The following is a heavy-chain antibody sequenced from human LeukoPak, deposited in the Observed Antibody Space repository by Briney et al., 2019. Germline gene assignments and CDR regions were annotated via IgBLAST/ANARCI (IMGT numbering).Heavy chain of an antibody. D-gene: IGHD6-19*01. CDR1: GGSISSGGYS. J-gene: IGHJ1*01. Sequence: SETLSLTCAVSGGSISSGGYSWSWIRQPPGKGLEWIGYIYHSGSTYYNPSLKSRVTISVDRSKNQFSLKLSSVTPEDTAVYYCARAVAGTGYFQHWGQGTLVTVSS. CDR3: ARAVAGTGYFQH. CDR2: IYHSGST. V-gene: IGHV4-30-2*01.